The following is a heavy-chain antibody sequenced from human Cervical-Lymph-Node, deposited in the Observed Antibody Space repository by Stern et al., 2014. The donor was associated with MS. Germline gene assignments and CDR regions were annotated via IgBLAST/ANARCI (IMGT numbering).Heavy chain of an antibody. CDR3: ARLSTAVDF. CDR2: SANSGDP. V-gene: IGHV4-59*08. CDR1: GGSIRSRY. Sequence: QVQLQESGPGLVKPSATLSLTCAVSGGSIRSRYWGWIRQPPGTGREWIGLSANSGDPKYNPARKSRVTITLDTSKNQCPLKVTAVTAADTAVYYCARLSTAVDFWGQGTLVTVSS. J-gene: IGHJ4*02.